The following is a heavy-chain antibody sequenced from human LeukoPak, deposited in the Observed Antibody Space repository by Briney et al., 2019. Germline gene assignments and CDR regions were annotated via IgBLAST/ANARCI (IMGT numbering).Heavy chain of an antibody. J-gene: IGHJ6*03. D-gene: IGHD4-17*01. CDR2: VYYGGTT. V-gene: IGHV4-39*01. CDR1: GGSINSRSYY. CDR3: ARRATTVTTGYYYYYMDV. Sequence: SETLSLTCTVSGGSINSRSYYWGWIRQPPGKGLEWIGSVYYGGTTYYNPSLKSRVTISEDTSKNQFSPKLSSVTAADTAVYYCARRATTVTTGYYYYYMDVWGKGTTVTVSS.